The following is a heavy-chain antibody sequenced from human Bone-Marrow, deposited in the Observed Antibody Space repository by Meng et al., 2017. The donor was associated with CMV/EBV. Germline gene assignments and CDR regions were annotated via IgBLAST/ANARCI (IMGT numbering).Heavy chain of an antibody. CDR1: GFTFSSYA. Sequence: GESLKISCAASGFTFSSYAMNWVRQAPGKGLEWVAVIWSDANKKYYADSVKGRFTISRDNSKNTLYLQMNSLRPEDTAVYHCAKDYDFWSAYPHYYGLDVWGQGTTVTV. D-gene: IGHD3-3*01. CDR2: IWSDANKK. J-gene: IGHJ6*02. V-gene: IGHV3-33*06. CDR3: AKDYDFWSAYPHYYGLDV.